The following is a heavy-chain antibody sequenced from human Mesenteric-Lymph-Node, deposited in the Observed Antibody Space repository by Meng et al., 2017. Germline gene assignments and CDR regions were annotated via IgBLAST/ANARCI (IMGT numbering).Heavy chain of an antibody. Sequence: QLRDSGSGPVKPSQTLSLTCAVSGGSISSGGYYWTWIRQHPGKGLEWFGHIYYSGSTFYNPSLKRRVIISIDTSKNQFSLNLRSVTAADTAVYYCARVSSGWDYFDYWGQGTLVTVSS. D-gene: IGHD6-19*01. J-gene: IGHJ4*02. CDR2: IYYSGST. CDR1: GGSISSGGYY. CDR3: ARVSSGWDYFDY. V-gene: IGHV4-31*11.